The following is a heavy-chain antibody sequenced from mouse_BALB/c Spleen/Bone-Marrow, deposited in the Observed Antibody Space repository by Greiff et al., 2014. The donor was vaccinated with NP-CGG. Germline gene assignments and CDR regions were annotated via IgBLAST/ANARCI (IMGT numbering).Heavy chain of an antibody. CDR3: NKREISTGYAMDH. CDR2: IWAGGST. D-gene: IGHD1-1*01. V-gene: IGHV2-9*02. CDR1: GFSLTSYG. Sequence: QVQLQQSGPGLVAPSQSLSITCTVSGFSLTSYGVHWVRQPPGKGLEWLGVIWAGGSTNYNSAHMSRLSISKDNSKSQVFLKMNSLQTDDTAMYYCNKREISTGYAMDHWGQGTSVTGSS. J-gene: IGHJ4*01.